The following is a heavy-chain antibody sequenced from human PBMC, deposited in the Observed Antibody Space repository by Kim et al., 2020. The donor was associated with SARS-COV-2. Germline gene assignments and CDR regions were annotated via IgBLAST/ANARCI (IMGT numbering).Heavy chain of an antibody. D-gene: IGHD3-10*01. CDR1: GGSFSGYY. CDR2: INHSGST. J-gene: IGHJ4*02. Sequence: SETLSLTCAVYGGSFSGYYWSWIRQPPGKGLEWIGEINHSGSTNYNPSLKSRVTISVDTSKNQFSLKLSSVTAADTAVYYCARGFYLGELQRWGQGTLVTVSS. V-gene: IGHV4-34*01. CDR3: ARGFYLGELQR.